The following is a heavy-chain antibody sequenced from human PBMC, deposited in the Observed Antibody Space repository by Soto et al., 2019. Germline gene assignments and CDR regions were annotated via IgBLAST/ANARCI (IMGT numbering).Heavy chain of an antibody. J-gene: IGHJ4*02. CDR3: ARTDKYSSSPDLYYFDY. CDR1: GGTFSSYA. Sequence: GASVKVSCKASGGTFSSYAISWVRQAPGQGLEWMGGIIPIFGTANYAQKFQGRVTITADKSTSTAYMELSSLRSEDTAVYYCARTDKYSSSPDLYYFDYWGQGTLVTVSS. CDR2: IIPIFGTA. D-gene: IGHD6-6*01. V-gene: IGHV1-69*06.